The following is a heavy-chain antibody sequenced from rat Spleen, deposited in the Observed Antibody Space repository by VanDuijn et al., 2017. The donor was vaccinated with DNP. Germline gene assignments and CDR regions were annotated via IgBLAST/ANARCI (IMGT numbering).Heavy chain of an antibody. CDR2: ISPSGGSI. Sequence: EVQLVESGGGLVQPGRSLKVSCTASGFSFSNYGMHWIRQAPTKGLEWVASISPSGGSIYYRDSMKGRFAISRDNAENTLYLQMDSLRSEDTATYYCARWSRYFDYWGQGVMVTVSS. CDR1: GFSFSNYG. CDR3: ARWSRYFDY. D-gene: IGHD1-12*02. V-gene: IGHV5-19*01. J-gene: IGHJ2*01.